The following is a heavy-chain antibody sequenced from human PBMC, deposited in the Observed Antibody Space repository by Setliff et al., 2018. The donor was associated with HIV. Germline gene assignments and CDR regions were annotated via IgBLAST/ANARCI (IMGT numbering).Heavy chain of an antibody. Sequence: SVMVSCKASGGTSPTYSVNWVRQAPGQGLEWMGQIITVLHTTDYAQKFQGRVTITADESTSTFNMELSSLTSEDTALYYCAGPRGDEAFDIWGQGTMVTVSS. CDR1: GGTSPTYS. CDR2: IITVLHTT. J-gene: IGHJ3*02. D-gene: IGHD3-10*01. V-gene: IGHV1-69*11. CDR3: AGPRGDEAFDI.